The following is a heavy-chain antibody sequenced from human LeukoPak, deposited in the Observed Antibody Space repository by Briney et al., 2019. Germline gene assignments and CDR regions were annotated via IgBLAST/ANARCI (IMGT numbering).Heavy chain of an antibody. Sequence: GGSLRLSCAASGFTFSSYSMNWVRQAPGKGLEWVSSISSSSSYIYYADSVKGRFTISRDNAKNSLYLQMNSLRAEGTAVYYCARDSGIAEAGSLDYWGQGTLVTVSS. J-gene: IGHJ4*02. CDR1: GFTFSSYS. D-gene: IGHD6-19*01. CDR2: ISSSSSYI. V-gene: IGHV3-21*01. CDR3: ARDSGIAEAGSLDY.